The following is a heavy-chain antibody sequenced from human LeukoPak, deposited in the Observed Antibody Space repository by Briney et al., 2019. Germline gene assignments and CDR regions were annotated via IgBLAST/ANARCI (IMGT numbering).Heavy chain of an antibody. Sequence: GESLKISCKGSGYSFTNYWIGWVRQMPGKGLEWMGIIYPGDSDTRYSPSFQGQATISADKSISTAYLQWSTLKASDTAMYYCARTGYSSGWYGGFDIWGQGTLVTVSS. CDR3: ARTGYSSGWYGGFDI. D-gene: IGHD6-19*01. CDR1: GYSFTNYW. J-gene: IGHJ3*02. V-gene: IGHV5-51*01. CDR2: IYPGDSDT.